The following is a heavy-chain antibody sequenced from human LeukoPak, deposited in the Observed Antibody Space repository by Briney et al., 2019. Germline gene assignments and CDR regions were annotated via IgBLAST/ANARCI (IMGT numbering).Heavy chain of an antibody. D-gene: IGHD1-14*01. CDR3: ARDSRPGGDAFDI. J-gene: IGHJ3*02. Sequence: PSETLSLTCAVYGGSFSGYYWSWIRQPPGKGLEWIGEINHSGSTNYNPSLKSRVTISVDTSKNQFSLKLSSVTAADTAVYYCARDSRPGGDAFDIWGQGTMVTVSS. V-gene: IGHV4-34*01. CDR2: INHSGST. CDR1: GGSFSGYY.